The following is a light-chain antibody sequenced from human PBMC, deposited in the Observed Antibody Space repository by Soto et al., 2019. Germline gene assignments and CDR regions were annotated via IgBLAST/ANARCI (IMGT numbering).Light chain of an antibody. CDR2: EVS. Sequence: QSALTQPPSASGSPGQSVTISCTGTSSDVGGYNYVSWYQQYPGKAPKLMIYEVSKRPSGVPDRFSGSKSGTTASLTVSGLQAEDEADYYCSSYAGSNNFVVFGGGTKLTVL. J-gene: IGLJ2*01. CDR3: SSYAGSNNFVV. CDR1: SSDVGGYNY. V-gene: IGLV2-8*01.